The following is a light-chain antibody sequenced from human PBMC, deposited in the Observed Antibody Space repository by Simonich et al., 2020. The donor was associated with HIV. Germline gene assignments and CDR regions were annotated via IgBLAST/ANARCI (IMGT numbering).Light chain of an antibody. Sequence: DIVMTQSPDSLAVSLGERATINCKYSQSVLYSSNNKNYLAWYQQKPGQPPKLLIYWASPRESGVPDRFSGSGSGTDFTLTISSLQAEDVAVYYCQQYYSTPRTFGQGTKVEIK. CDR2: WAS. J-gene: IGKJ1*01. CDR1: QSVLYSSNNKNY. V-gene: IGKV4-1*01. CDR3: QQYYSTPRT.